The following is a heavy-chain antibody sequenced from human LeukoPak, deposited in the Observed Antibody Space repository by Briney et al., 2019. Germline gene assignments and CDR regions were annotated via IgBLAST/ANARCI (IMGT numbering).Heavy chain of an antibody. CDR3: ARCGYSYGYLGFDY. CDR1: GYTFTNYG. V-gene: IGHV1-18*01. D-gene: IGHD5-18*01. Sequence: ASVKVSCKASGYTFTNYGITWVRQASGQGIEWMGWISAYTGKTNSAQKLQGRVTMTTDTSTSTGYMELRSLRSDDTAVYYCARCGYSYGYLGFDYWGQGTLVTVSS. CDR2: ISAYTGKT. J-gene: IGHJ4*02.